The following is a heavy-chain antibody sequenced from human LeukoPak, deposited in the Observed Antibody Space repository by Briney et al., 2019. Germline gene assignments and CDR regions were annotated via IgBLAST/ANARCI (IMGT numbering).Heavy chain of an antibody. CDR1: GFTFSSYA. CDR3: AKGLGIRGYYDSSGADH. D-gene: IGHD3-22*01. Sequence: PGGSLRLSCAASGFTFSSYAMSWVRQAPGKGLEWVSAISGSGGSTYYADSVKGRFTISRDNSKNTLYLQMNSLRAEDTAVYYCAKGLGIRGYYDSSGADHWGQGTLVTVSS. V-gene: IGHV3-23*01. CDR2: ISGSGGST. J-gene: IGHJ4*02.